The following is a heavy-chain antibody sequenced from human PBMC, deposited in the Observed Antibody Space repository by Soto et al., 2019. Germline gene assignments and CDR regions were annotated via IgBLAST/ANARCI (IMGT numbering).Heavy chain of an antibody. CDR1: GYTFTSYD. CDR2: MNPNSGNT. Sequence: QVQLVQSGAEVKKPGASVKVSCKASGYTFTSYDINWVRQATGQGLEWMGWMNPNSGNTGYAQKFQGRVTMTRNTSISTAYMELSSLRSEDTAVYYCARAPPYCTNGVCYTEGWFDPWGQGTLVTVSS. D-gene: IGHD2-8*01. J-gene: IGHJ5*02. CDR3: ARAPPYCTNGVCYTEGWFDP. V-gene: IGHV1-8*01.